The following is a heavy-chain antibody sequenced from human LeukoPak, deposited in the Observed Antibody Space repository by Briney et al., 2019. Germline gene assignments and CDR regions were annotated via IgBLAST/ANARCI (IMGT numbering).Heavy chain of an antibody. Sequence: ASVKVSCKASGGTFSSYAISWVRQAPGQGLEWMGRIIPILGIANYAQKFQGRVTITADKSTSTAYMELSSLRSEDTAVYYCARVSLGDYDSSGSFDYWGQGTLVTVSS. CDR3: ARVSLGDYDSSGSFDY. CDR1: GGTFSSYA. V-gene: IGHV1-69*04. CDR2: IIPILGIA. D-gene: IGHD3-22*01. J-gene: IGHJ4*02.